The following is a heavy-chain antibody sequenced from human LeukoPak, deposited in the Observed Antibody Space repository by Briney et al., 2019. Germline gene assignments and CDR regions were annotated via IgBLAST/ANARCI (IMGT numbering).Heavy chain of an antibody. CDR3: ARRGGLIRYFDWLQQASDAFDI. CDR1: GYTFTGYY. V-gene: IGHV1-2*02. CDR2: INPNSGGT. D-gene: IGHD3-9*01. Sequence: ASVTVSCKASGYTFTGYYMHWVRQAPGQGLEWMGWINPNSGGTNYAQKFQGRVTMTRDTSISTAYMELSRLRSDDTAVYYCARRGGLIRYFDWLQQASDAFDIWGQGTMVTVSS. J-gene: IGHJ3*02.